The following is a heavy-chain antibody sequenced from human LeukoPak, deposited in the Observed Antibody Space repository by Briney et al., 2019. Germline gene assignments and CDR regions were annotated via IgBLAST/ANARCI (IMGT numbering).Heavy chain of an antibody. Sequence: SETLSLTCTVSGGSISSGGYYWSWIRQPPGKGLEWIGYIYHSGSTYYNPSLKSRVTISVDRSKNQFSLKLSSVTAADTAVYYCARERQQLVPHFDYWGQGTLVTVSS. CDR3: ARERQQLVPHFDY. V-gene: IGHV4-30-2*01. J-gene: IGHJ4*02. CDR2: IYHSGST. CDR1: GGSISSGGYY. D-gene: IGHD6-13*01.